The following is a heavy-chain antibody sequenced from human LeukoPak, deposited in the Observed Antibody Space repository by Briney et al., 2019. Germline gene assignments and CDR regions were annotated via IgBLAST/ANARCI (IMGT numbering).Heavy chain of an antibody. J-gene: IGHJ6*02. D-gene: IGHD2-2*01. Sequence: GGSLTLSCAASGFPFYDYAMLCLRHAPGKGLVGVSGLSWNSGSIGYADSVKGRFTISRDNAKNSLYLQMNSLRAEDTALYYCAICSSTSFYYYYGMDVWGQGTTVTVSS. CDR3: AICSSTSFYYYYGMDV. CDR2: LSWNSGSI. CDR1: GFPFYDYA. V-gene: IGHV3-9*01.